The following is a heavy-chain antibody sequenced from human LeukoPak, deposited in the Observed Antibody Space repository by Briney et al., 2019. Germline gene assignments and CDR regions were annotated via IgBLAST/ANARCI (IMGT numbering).Heavy chain of an antibody. V-gene: IGHV4-39*01. D-gene: IGHD6-19*01. CDR1: GGSISSSSYY. J-gene: IGHJ5*02. Sequence: PSETLSLTCTVSGGSISSSSYYWGWIRQPPGKGLEWIGSIYYSGSTYYNPSLKSRVTISVDASKNQFSLKLSSVTAADTAVYYCARQGSAWTWGQGTLVTVSS. CDR3: ARQGSAWT. CDR2: IYYSGST.